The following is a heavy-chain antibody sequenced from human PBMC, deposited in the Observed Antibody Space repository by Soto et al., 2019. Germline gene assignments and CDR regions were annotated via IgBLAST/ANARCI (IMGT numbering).Heavy chain of an antibody. J-gene: IGHJ4*02. CDR3: AAEIYSGGNCCHFDY. Sequence: SVKVSCKTSGFTFSNSAVQWVRQARGQRLEWIGWIIVGSGTTNYLQILQGRITITRDTSTSTAYMELGSLTSDDTAVYYCAAEIYSGGNCCHFDYWGQGTLVTVSS. CDR1: GFTFSNSA. V-gene: IGHV1-58*01. CDR2: IIVGSGTT. D-gene: IGHD2-21*02.